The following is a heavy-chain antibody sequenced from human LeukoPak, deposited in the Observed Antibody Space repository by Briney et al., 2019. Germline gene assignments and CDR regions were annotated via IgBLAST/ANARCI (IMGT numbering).Heavy chain of an antibody. CDR1: GFTVSSNY. CDR2: IYSGGSA. V-gene: IGHV3-66*01. J-gene: IGHJ3*02. Sequence: GGSLRLSCAASGFTVSSNYMSWVRQAPGKGLEWVSVIYSGGSAYYADSVKGRFTISRDNSKNTLYLQMNSLRAEDTAVYYCARLDFDDAFDIWGQGTMVTVSS. CDR3: ARLDFDDAFDI.